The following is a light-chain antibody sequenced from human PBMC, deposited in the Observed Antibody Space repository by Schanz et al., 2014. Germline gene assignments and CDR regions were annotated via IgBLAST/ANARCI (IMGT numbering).Light chain of an antibody. CDR1: SSDVGGYNY. V-gene: IGLV2-8*01. Sequence: QSALTQPPSASGSPGQSVTISCTGTSSDVGGYNYVSWYQQHPGKAPKLMIFDVNQRPSGVSNRFSGSKSDNTASLTISGLQPEDEADYYCCSYAGFNTVIFGGGTKLTVL. CDR3: CSYAGFNTVI. J-gene: IGLJ2*01. CDR2: DVN.